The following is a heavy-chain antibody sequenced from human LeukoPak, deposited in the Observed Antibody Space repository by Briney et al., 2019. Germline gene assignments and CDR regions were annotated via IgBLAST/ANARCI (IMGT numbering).Heavy chain of an antibody. V-gene: IGHV3-15*01. D-gene: IGHD6-6*01. CDR3: ATNVDSSAD. CDR2: IKSKTDGGTT. J-gene: IGHJ4*02. CDR1: GFTFSNAW. Sequence: GPLRLPCSASGFTFSNAWMSWVRQAPGEGLEWVGRIKSKTDGGTTDYAAPVKGRFTISRDDSKNTLYLQMNSLKTEDTAVYYCATNVDSSADWGQGTLVTVSS.